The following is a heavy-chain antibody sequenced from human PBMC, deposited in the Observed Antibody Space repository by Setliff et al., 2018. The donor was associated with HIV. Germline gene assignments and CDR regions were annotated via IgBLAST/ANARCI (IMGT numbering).Heavy chain of an antibody. V-gene: IGHV4-59*02. CDR1: GGSVTDYF. Sequence: SETLSLTCTVSGGSVTDYFWNWIRQPPGKGLEWIGYIYSSGNTNYNPSLESRVSISLDTSKNQFSLRLSSVTATDTAVYYCARGHTWNYYGGDYFDYSGQGSLVTVSS. CDR2: IYSSGNT. D-gene: IGHD1-7*01. J-gene: IGHJ4*02. CDR3: ARGHTWNYYGGDYFDY.